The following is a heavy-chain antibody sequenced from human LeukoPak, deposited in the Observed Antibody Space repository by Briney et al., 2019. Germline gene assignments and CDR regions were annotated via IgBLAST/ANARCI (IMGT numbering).Heavy chain of an antibody. CDR3: ARARYGSGSYYNALHYYYYGMDV. CDR2: INHSGST. J-gene: IGHJ6*02. CDR1: GGSFSGYY. V-gene: IGHV4-34*01. Sequence: SETLSLTCAVYGGSFSGYYWSWIRQPPGKGLEWIGEINHSGSTNYNPSLKSRVTISVDTSKNQFSLKLSSVTAADTAVYYCARARYGSGSYYNALHYYYYGMDVWGQGTTVTVSS. D-gene: IGHD3-10*01.